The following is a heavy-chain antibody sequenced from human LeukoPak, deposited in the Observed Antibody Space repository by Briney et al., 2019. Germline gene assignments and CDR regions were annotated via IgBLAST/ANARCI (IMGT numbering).Heavy chain of an antibody. J-gene: IGHJ6*03. CDR1: GYTFTGYY. CDR2: INPNSGGT. Sequence: GASVKVSCKASGYTFTGYYMHWVRQAPGQGLEWMGWINPNSGGTNYAQKFQGRVTMTRDTSISTAYMELSRLRSDDTAVYYCARDGQFEGAYGVDYYYYYMDVWGKGTTVTVSS. V-gene: IGHV1-2*02. D-gene: IGHD1-26*01. CDR3: ARDGQFEGAYGVDYYYYYMDV.